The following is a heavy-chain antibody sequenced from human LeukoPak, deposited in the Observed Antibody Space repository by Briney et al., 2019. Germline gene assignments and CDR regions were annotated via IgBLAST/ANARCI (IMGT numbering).Heavy chain of an antibody. CDR2: ITSSSSYI. CDR3: ARADRTSWFDY. V-gene: IGHV3-21*04. D-gene: IGHD2-2*01. Sequence: GGPLRLSCAASEFTFSTYRMDGVRQAPGKGLEWVSSITSSSSYIYYADSVKGRFTISRDNAKNSLYLQMNSLRAEDTAVYYCARADRTSWFDYWGQGTLVTVSS. CDR1: EFTFSTYR. J-gene: IGHJ4*02.